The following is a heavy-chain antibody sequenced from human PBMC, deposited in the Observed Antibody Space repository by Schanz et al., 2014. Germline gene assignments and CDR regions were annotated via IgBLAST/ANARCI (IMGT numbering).Heavy chain of an antibody. V-gene: IGHV3-21*01. J-gene: IGHJ4*02. D-gene: IGHD1-1*01. CDR3: ARDRRNADLDY. CDR1: GFAFSSYG. Sequence: EVQLMESGGGLVKPGGSLRLSCLASGFAFSSYGMNWLRQAPGKGLEWVSSISYGTSYIYYADSVKGRFTISRDNAKNSLYLEMNSLRAEDTALYYCARDRRNADLDYWGQGTLVTVSS. CDR2: ISYGTSYI.